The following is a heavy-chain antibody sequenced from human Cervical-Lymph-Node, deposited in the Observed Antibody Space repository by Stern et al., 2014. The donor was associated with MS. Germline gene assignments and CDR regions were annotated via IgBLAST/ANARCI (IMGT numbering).Heavy chain of an antibody. Sequence: EMQLVESGGGVAKPGGSLRLSFAASGLPFNSVWMSWVLQSPGKGLEGVGRLKSKFDGETKDYAAPVKGRFIISRDDSENTIYLQMNRLRIEDTAVYYCVTDDFGDVRGGRASDAFDIWGQGTLVTVSS. V-gene: IGHV3-15*01. CDR1: GLPFNSVW. J-gene: IGHJ3*02. CDR2: LKSKFDGETK. CDR3: VTDDFGDVRGGRASDAFDI. D-gene: IGHD4/OR15-4a*01.